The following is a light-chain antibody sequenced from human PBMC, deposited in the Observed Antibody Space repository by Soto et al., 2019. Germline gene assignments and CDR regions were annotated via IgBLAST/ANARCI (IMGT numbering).Light chain of an antibody. Sequence: QSVLIQPPSASGTPGQRVTISCSGSSSNIGSNTVNWFQQVPGMAPRLLIYNDSQRPSGVPDRFSGSRSGTSASLAISGLQSDDEADFYCVSWDVSLEAWVFGGGTKLTVL. V-gene: IGLV1-44*01. CDR2: NDS. J-gene: IGLJ3*02. CDR3: VSWDVSLEAWV. CDR1: SSNIGSNT.